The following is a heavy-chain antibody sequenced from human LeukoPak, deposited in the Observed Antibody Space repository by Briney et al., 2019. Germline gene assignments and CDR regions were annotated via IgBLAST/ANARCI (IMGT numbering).Heavy chain of an antibody. CDR3: ARHGRYSYGYGAWYYYYMDV. Sequence: PSETLSLTCTVSGVSISSYYWSWIRQPPGKGLEWIGYIYYSGSTNYNPSLKSRVTISVDTSKNQFSLKLSSVTAADTAVYYCARHGRYSYGYGAWYYYYMDVWGKGTTVTVSS. V-gene: IGHV4-59*01. D-gene: IGHD5-18*01. CDR1: GVSISSYY. CDR2: IYYSGST. J-gene: IGHJ6*03.